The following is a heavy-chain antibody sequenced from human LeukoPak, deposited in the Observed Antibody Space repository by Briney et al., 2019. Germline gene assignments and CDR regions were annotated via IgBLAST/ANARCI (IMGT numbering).Heavy chain of an antibody. J-gene: IGHJ4*02. D-gene: IGHD4-17*01. CDR1: GLTFTDAW. V-gene: IGHV3-15*01. CDR3: AHIFSPVTPAVGS. CDR2: IKSKRGGGTI. Sequence: GGSLRLSCAVSGLTFTDAWVSWVRQAPGQGLEWLGRIKSKRGGGTIDYAAPVKDRFTISRDDSKDTVFLQMNSLKSEDTAVYYCAHIFSPVTPAVGSWGQGTLVTVSS.